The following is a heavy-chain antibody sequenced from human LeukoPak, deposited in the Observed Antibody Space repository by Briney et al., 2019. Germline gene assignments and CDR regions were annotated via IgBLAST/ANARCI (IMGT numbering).Heavy chain of an antibody. CDR2: IYYSGSI. D-gene: IGHD3-10*01. J-gene: IGHJ4*02. CDR3: ARLREEDFDY. CDR1: GGSVSSGSYY. Sequence: PSETLSLTCTVSGGSVSSGSYYWSWIRQPPGKGLEWIGYIYYSGSINYNPSLKSRVTISVDTSKNQFSLKLSSVTAADTAVYYCARLREEDFDYWGQGTLVTVSS. V-gene: IGHV4-61*01.